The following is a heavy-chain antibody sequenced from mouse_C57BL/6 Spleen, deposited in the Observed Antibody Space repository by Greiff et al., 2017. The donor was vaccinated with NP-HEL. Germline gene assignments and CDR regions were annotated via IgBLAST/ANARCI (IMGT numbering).Heavy chain of an antibody. Sequence: DVHLVESGGGLVQPKGSLKLSCAASGFTFNTYAMHWVRQAPGKGLEWVARIRSKSSNYATYYADSVKDRFTISRDDSQSMLYLQMNNLKTEDTAMYYCVRDREVTTGPYYYAMDYWGQGTSVTVSS. CDR1: GFTFNTYA. CDR2: IRSKSSNYAT. J-gene: IGHJ4*01. V-gene: IGHV10-3*01. D-gene: IGHD2-2*01. CDR3: VRDREVTTGPYYYAMDY.